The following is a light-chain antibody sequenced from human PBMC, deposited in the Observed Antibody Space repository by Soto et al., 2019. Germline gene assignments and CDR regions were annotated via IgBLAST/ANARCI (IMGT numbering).Light chain of an antibody. CDR2: LAS. CDR3: MQALQTPA. J-gene: IGKJ1*01. CDR1: QSLQHSNGYNY. V-gene: IGKV2-28*01. Sequence: DIVMTQSPLSLPVTPGEPASISCRSSQSLQHSNGYNYLDWYVQKPGQSPQILIYLASNRASGVPERFSSSGSGTAFTLKISRVEAEDVGVYYCMQALQTPAFGQGTKVEIK.